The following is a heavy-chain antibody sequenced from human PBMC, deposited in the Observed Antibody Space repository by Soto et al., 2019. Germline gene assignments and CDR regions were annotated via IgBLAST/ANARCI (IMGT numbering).Heavy chain of an antibody. Sequence: GASLKISCEGSGYSFTSYWIGWVRQMPGKGLEWMGIIYPGDSDTRSSPSFQGQVTISADKSISTAYLQWSSLKASDTAMYYCARLPSSSSGTPYGMAVWRQRTTVTVSS. D-gene: IGHD6-13*01. CDR2: IYPGDSDT. J-gene: IGHJ6*02. CDR3: ARLPSSSSGTPYGMAV. CDR1: GYSFTSYW. V-gene: IGHV5-51*01.